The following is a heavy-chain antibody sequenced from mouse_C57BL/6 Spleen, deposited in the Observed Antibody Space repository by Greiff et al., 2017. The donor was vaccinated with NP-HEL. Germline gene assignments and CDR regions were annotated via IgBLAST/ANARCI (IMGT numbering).Heavy chain of an antibody. CDR1: GYAFTNYL. CDR2: INPGSGGT. J-gene: IGHJ2*01. CDR3: ARWATVVDY. V-gene: IGHV1-54*01. Sequence: QVQLQQSGAELVRPGTSVKVSCKASGYAFTNYLIEWVKQRPGQGLEWIGVINPGSGGTNYNEKFKGKATLTADKSSSTAYMQLSSLTSEDSAVYFCARWATVVDYGGKGTTLTVAS. D-gene: IGHD1-1*01.